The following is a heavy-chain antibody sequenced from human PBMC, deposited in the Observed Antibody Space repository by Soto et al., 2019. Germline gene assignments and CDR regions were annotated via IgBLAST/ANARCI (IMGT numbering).Heavy chain of an antibody. CDR1: GGSISSGDYY. CDR2: IYYSGST. D-gene: IGHD6-13*01. J-gene: IGHJ4*02. V-gene: IGHV4-30-4*01. CDR3: ARVWYSGRRMDY. Sequence: QVQLQESGPGLVKPSQTLSLTCTVSGGSISSGDYYWSWIRQPPGKGLEWIGYIYYSGSTYYNPSLKRRVTISGDTSKNQFSLKLNYVTAADTAVYHCARVWYSGRRMDYWGQGTLVTVSS.